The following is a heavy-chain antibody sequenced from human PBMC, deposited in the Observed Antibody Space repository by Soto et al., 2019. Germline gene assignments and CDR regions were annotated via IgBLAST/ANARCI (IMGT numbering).Heavy chain of an antibody. CDR2: ISGSGGST. CDR1: GFTFSSYA. D-gene: IGHD1-26*01. CDR3: ARVSRSYTNWFDP. Sequence: GGSLRLSCAASGFTFSSYAMSWVRQAPGKGLEWVSAISGSGGSTYYADSVKGRFTISRDNSKNTLYLQMNSLRAEDTAVYYYARVSRSYTNWFDPWGQGTLVTVSS. J-gene: IGHJ5*02. V-gene: IGHV3-23*01.